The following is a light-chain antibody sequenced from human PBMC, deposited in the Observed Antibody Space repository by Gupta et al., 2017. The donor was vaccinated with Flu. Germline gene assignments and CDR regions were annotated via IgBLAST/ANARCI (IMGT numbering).Light chain of an antibody. V-gene: IGKV3-11*01. Sequence: EIVLTQSPATLSLSPRERATLSCRASQNIGSFLGWYQQKLGQAPRLLIYDASNRATGIPVRFSGSGSGTDFTLIISSLEPEDFAVYYCQQRDNGLTFGGGTRVEVK. CDR2: DAS. CDR3: QQRDNGLT. J-gene: IGKJ4*01. CDR1: QNIGSF.